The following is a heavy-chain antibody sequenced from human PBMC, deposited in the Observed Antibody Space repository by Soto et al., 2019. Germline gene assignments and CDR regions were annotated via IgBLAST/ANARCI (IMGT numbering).Heavy chain of an antibody. V-gene: IGHV4-30-2*01. CDR3: DRGRYCSGGSCYQDY. CDR2: VYDSGIT. J-gene: IGHJ4*02. CDR1: GGSISRGGYP. D-gene: IGHD2-15*01. Sequence: QLQLQESGSGLVRPSQTLSVTCAVSGGSISRGGYPWTWIRQPPGKGLEWIGYVYDSGITYYNPSLTSRVTISVDTSKNQFSLKLTSVTAAGTAVYFCDRGRYCSGGSCYQDYWGQGTLVTVSS.